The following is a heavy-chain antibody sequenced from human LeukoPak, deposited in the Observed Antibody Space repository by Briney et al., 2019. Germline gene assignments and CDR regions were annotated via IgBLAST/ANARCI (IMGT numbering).Heavy chain of an antibody. J-gene: IGHJ4*02. CDR2: INPSGGST. CDR1: GYTFTSYY. D-gene: IGHD6-13*01. CDR3: AGDRQQLALGDY. V-gene: IGHV1-46*01. Sequence: ASVKVSCKASGYTFTSYYMHWVRQAPGQGLEWMGIINPSGGSTSYAQKFQGRVTMTRDTSTSTVYMELSSLRSEDTAVYYCAGDRQQLALGDYWGQGTLVTVSS.